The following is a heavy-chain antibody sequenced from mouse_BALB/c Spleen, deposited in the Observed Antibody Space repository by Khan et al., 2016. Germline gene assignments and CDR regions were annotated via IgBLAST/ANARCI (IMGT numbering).Heavy chain of an antibody. V-gene: IGHV9-3*02. D-gene: IGHD2-10*02. CDR2: INTNTGAP. CDR1: GYTFTNYG. J-gene: IGHJ4*01. Sequence: QIQLVHSGPELKKPGETVKISCKASGYTFTNYGVHWVKQAPGKGLKWMGWINTNTGAPTYAEEFKGRFAFSLETSASTAFLQIDNLKDEDAATYFCARWYGNYAVDYWGQGTSVTVSS. CDR3: ARWYGNYAVDY.